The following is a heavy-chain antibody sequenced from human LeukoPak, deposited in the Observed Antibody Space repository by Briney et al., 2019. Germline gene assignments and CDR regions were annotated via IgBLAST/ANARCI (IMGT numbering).Heavy chain of an antibody. J-gene: IGHJ6*02. CDR2: VNSGGST. V-gene: IGHV3-66*01. CDR3: TRTYGDYDYYYGMDV. CDR1: GFIVSDNY. Sequence: GGYLRLSCAASGFIVSDNYMAWVRQAPGKGLEWDSVVNSGGSTSYADSVKGRFTISRDNSKNTLFLQMNSLRAEDTALYYCTRTYGDYDYYYGMDVWGQGTTVTVSS. D-gene: IGHD4-17*01.